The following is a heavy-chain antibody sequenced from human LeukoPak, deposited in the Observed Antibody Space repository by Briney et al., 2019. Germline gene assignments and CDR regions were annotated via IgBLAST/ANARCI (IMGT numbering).Heavy chain of an antibody. CDR2: IQSKTDGGTT. D-gene: IGHD1-1*01. J-gene: IGHJ4*02. V-gene: IGHV3-15*01. CDR1: GFTFSNAW. CDR3: AREVMYNFDY. Sequence: GGSLRLSCAASGFTFSNAWMSWVRQAPGKGLEWVGRIQSKTDGGTTDYAAPVKGRFTISRDDSKNTLYLQMSSLNTEDTAVYYCAREVMYNFDYWGQGTLVTVSS.